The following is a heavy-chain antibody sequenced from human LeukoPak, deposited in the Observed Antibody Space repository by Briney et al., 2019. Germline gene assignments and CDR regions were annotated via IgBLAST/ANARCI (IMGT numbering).Heavy chain of an antibody. CDR3: TAYDPSDYYGMDV. V-gene: IGHV3-49*04. Sequence: QPGRSLRLSCTASGFTFGDYAMTWVRQAPGKGLEWVGFIRSKAYGGTTEFAASVKGRFIISRDDSKSIAYLQMNSLKTEDTAVYYCTAYDPSDYYGMDVWGQGTTVTVS. CDR2: IRSKAYGGTT. D-gene: IGHD5-12*01. J-gene: IGHJ6*02. CDR1: GFTFGDYA.